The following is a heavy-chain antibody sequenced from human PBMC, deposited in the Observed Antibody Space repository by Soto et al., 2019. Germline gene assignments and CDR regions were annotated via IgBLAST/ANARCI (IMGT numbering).Heavy chain of an antibody. CDR2: IYYSGST. V-gene: IGHV4-59*01. Sequence: ASETLSLTCTVSGGSISSYYWSWIRQPPGKGLEWIGYIYYSGSTNYNPSLKSRVTISVDTSKNQFSLKLSSVTAADTAVYYCARAGLLGYDFWSPNWFDPWGQGTLVTVSS. CDR1: GGSISSYY. D-gene: IGHD3-3*01. CDR3: ARAGLLGYDFWSPNWFDP. J-gene: IGHJ5*02.